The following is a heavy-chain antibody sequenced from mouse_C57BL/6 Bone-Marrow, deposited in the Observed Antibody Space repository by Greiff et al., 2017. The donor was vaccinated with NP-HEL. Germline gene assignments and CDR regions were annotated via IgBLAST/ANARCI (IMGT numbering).Heavy chain of an antibody. CDR2: IDPSDSET. V-gene: IGHV1-52*01. CDR1: GYTLTRYW. D-gene: IGHD1-1*01. Sequence: QVQLQQPGAELVRPGSSVKLSCKASGYTLTRYWMHWVKQRPIQSLEWIGNIDPSDSETHYNQKFKDKATLTVDKSSSTAYMQLSSLTSEDSAVYYCARKGGSSLYWYFDVWGTGTTVTVSS. J-gene: IGHJ1*03. CDR3: ARKGGSSLYWYFDV.